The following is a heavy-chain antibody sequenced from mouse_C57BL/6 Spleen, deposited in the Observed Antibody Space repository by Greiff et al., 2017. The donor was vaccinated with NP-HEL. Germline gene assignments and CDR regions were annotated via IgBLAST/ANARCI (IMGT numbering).Heavy chain of an antibody. CDR3: TLANYDY. J-gene: IGHJ2*01. CDR2: IDPANGGT. V-gene: IGHV14-4*01. CDR1: GFNIKDDY. Sequence: EVQLQQSGAELVRPGASVKLSCTASGFNIKDDYMHWVKQRPEQGLEWLGWIDPANGGTEYASKFQGKATITADTSSNTAYLQLSSLTSEDTAVYYCTLANYDYWGQGTTLTVSS.